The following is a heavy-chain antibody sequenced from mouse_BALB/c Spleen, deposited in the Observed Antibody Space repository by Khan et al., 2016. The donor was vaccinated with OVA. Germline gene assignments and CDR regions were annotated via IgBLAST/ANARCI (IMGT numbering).Heavy chain of an antibody. D-gene: IGHD2-14*01. CDR3: AGGGAAYYRNDGGAMEY. V-gene: IGHV9-4*02. Sequence: QIQLVQSGPELKKPGETVRISCKASGYTFTTAGIQWVQQMPGKGLKWIGWINTHSGVPKYAEDFKGRYAFSLEISVNTAYLQITNLKNEDTATYFYAGGGAAYYRNDGGAMEYWGQGTSVTVSS. CDR1: GYTFTTAG. J-gene: IGHJ4*01. CDR2: INTHSGVP.